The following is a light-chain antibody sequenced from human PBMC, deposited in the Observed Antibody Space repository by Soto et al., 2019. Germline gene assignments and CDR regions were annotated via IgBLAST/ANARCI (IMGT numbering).Light chain of an antibody. CDR3: QQYDNWPFT. CDR2: GAS. CDR1: QSVSSN. Sequence: EIVMTQSPATLSVSPGERVTLSCRASQSVSSNLAWYQQKPGQAPRLLIFGASTRATGIPDSFSGSGSGTDFTLTISTLHSEDLAVYYCQQYDNWPFTFGPGTKV. V-gene: IGKV3-15*01. J-gene: IGKJ3*01.